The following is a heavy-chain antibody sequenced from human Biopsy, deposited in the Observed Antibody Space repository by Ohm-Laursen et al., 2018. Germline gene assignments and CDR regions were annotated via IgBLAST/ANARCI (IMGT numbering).Heavy chain of an antibody. CDR2: IYTSGIT. CDR1: GGSLSSYS. CDR3: ARDRDRRGWFDP. V-gene: IGHV4-4*07. Sequence: GTLSLTCTVSGGSLSSYSWSWIRQPAGKGLEWIGQIYTSGITNYNPSLKSRVTTSVDTSKNKFSLRVSSVTAADTVVYYCARDRDRRGWFDPWGQGTLVTVSS. D-gene: IGHD1-14*01. J-gene: IGHJ5*02.